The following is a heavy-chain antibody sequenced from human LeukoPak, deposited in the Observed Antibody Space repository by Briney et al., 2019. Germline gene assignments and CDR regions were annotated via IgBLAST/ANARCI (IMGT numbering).Heavy chain of an antibody. D-gene: IGHD3-22*01. Sequence: QPGRSLRLSCAASGFTFSSYAMHWVRQAPGKGLEWMAVVSYDGSNKYYADSVKGRFTISRDNSKNTLYLQMNSLRAEDTAVYYCARAMIVVVSGDYWGQGTLVTVSS. CDR3: ARAMIVVVSGDY. J-gene: IGHJ4*02. V-gene: IGHV3-30-3*01. CDR2: VSYDGSNK. CDR1: GFTFSSYA.